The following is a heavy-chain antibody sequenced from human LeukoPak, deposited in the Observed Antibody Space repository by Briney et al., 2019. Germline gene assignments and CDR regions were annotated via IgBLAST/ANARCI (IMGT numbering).Heavy chain of an antibody. CDR1: GGSFSGYY. J-gene: IGHJ4*02. CDR2: INHSGST. CDR3: ASVRGSGSYYVFDY. V-gene: IGHV4-34*01. D-gene: IGHD3-10*01. Sequence: SETLSLTCAVYGGSFSGYYWSWIRQPPGKGLEWIGEINHSGSTNYNPSLKSRVTISVDTTKNQFSLKLSSVTAADTAVYYCASVRGSGSYYVFDYWGQGTLVTVSS.